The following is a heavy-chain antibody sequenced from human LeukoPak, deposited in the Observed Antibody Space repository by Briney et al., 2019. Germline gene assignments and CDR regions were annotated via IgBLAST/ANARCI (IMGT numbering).Heavy chain of an antibody. CDR2: IRYDGSKK. J-gene: IGHJ5*02. Sequence: GGSLRLSCAASGFIFISYGMHWVRQAPGKGLEWVAFIRYDGSKKDYADSVKGRFTISRDNAKNSLYLQMNSLRAEDTAVYYCARRAARGRFDPWGQGTLVTVSS. D-gene: IGHD6-6*01. CDR1: GFIFISYG. CDR3: ARRAARGRFDP. V-gene: IGHV3-30*02.